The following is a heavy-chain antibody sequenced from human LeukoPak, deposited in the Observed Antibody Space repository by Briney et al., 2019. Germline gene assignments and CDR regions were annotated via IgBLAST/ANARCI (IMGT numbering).Heavy chain of an antibody. CDR2: IIPILGIA. D-gene: IGHD3-3*01. J-gene: IGHJ6*02. CDR3: AGNKQYYDFIRYGMDV. Sequence: ASVKVSCKASGDTFSSYTISWVRQAPGQGLEWMGRIIPILGIANYAQKFQGRVTITADKSTSTAYMELSSLRSEDTAVYYCAGNKQYYDFIRYGMDVWGQGTTVTVSS. CDR1: GDTFSSYT. V-gene: IGHV1-69*02.